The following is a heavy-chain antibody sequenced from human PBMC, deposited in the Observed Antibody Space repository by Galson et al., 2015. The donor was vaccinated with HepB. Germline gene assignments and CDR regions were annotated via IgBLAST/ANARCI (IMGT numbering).Heavy chain of an antibody. J-gene: IGHJ4*02. CDR2: IWWDGSKK. CDR3: ARDPGGGDWHYLDY. D-gene: IGHD2-21*01. CDR1: GLTFSNYG. Sequence: SLRLSCAVSGLTFSNYGMSWVRQAPGKGLEWVALIWWDGSKKFYGNSVKGRFTISRDNSVNMIYLQMNTLRADDTAVYYCARDPGGGDWHYLDYWGQGSLVSVSS. V-gene: IGHV3-33*08.